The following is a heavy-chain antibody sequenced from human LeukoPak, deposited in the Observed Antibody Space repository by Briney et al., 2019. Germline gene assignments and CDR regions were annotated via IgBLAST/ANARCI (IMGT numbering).Heavy chain of an antibody. CDR3: AKGSSGSYYVSDY. CDR2: ISGRGIKT. J-gene: IGHJ4*02. D-gene: IGHD1-26*01. Sequence: GGSLRLSCAASGFTFSSYAMSWVRQAPGKGLGWVSTISGRGIKTYYADSVKGRFTISRENSKDTVYLQMNHLSVEDKAVYYCAKGSSGSYYVSDYWGQGHLVTVSS. CDR1: GFTFSSYA. V-gene: IGHV3-23*01.